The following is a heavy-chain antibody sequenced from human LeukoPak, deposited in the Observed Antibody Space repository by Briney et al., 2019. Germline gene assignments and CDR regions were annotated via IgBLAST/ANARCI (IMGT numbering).Heavy chain of an antibody. CDR3: AKVLTGYCGSTSCPFDS. CDR1: GFTYSSYG. D-gene: IGHD2-2*01. Sequence: GGSLRLSCTASGFTYSSYGMHWVRQAPGKGLEWVAYIRYHGSNINYADSVKGRFTISRDNSKDTLFLQMSSLRAEDTAVYYCAKVLTGYCGSTSCPFDSWGQGTLVTVSS. J-gene: IGHJ4*02. V-gene: IGHV3-30*02. CDR2: IRYHGSNI.